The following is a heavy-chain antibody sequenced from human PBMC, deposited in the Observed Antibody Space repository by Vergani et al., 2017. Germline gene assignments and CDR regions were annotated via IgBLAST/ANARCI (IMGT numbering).Heavy chain of an antibody. V-gene: IGHV1-69*02. Sequence: QVQLVQSGAEVKKPGSSVKVSCKASGGTFSSYTISWVRQAPGQGLEWMGRIIPILGIANYAQKFQGRVTITADKSTSTAYMELSSLRSEDTAVYYCARLGGNTIFGVVIEYYFDYWGQGTLVTVSS. D-gene: IGHD3-3*01. CDR3: ARLGGNTIFGVVIEYYFDY. CDR1: GGTFSSYT. CDR2: IIPILGIA. J-gene: IGHJ4*02.